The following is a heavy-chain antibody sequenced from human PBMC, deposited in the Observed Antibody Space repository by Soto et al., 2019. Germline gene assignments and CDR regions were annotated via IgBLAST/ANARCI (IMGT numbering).Heavy chain of an antibody. Sequence: GESLKISCKGSGYRFSDYWINWVRQVPGKGLEWMGKIDPSDSFTTYSPSFQGRVTISVDKSINTAYLQWTSLKSSDTAMYYCARRGIAVAGTPRNYYYYYGMDVWGQGTTVTVSS. D-gene: IGHD6-19*01. CDR1: GYRFSDYW. CDR3: ARRGIAVAGTPRNYYYYYGMDV. J-gene: IGHJ6*02. CDR2: IDPSDSFT. V-gene: IGHV5-10-1*04.